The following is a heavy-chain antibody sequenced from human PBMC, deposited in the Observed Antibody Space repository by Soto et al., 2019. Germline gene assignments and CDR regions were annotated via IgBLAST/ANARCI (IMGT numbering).Heavy chain of an antibody. J-gene: IGHJ3*02. CDR2: ISGSGDIT. V-gene: IGHV3-23*01. CDR1: GFTFSGYA. CDR3: ATDMTPYI. D-gene: IGHD3-16*01. Sequence: GGSLRLSCAASGFTFSGYAMSWVRQAPGKGLEWVSAISGSGDITHYADSVKGRFTISRDNSKNTLYLQMNSLRAEDTAIFYCATDMTPYIWGQGTMVTVS.